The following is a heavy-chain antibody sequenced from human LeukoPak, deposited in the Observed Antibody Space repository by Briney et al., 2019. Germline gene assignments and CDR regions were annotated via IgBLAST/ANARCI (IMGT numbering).Heavy chain of an antibody. Sequence: GGSLRLSCAASGFTFSSYAMSWVRQAPGKGLEWVSAISGTGGRTYYADSVKGRFTISRDNSKNTLYLQMNSLRVEDTAIYYCTRVFGDYYQTDYWGQGTPVTVSS. CDR1: GFTFSSYA. CDR3: TRVFGDYYQTDY. CDR2: ISGTGGRT. J-gene: IGHJ4*02. V-gene: IGHV3-23*01. D-gene: IGHD1-26*01.